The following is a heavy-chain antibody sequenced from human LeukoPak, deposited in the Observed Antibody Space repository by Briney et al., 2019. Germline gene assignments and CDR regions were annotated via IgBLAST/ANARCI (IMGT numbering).Heavy chain of an antibody. CDR2: INPNSGGT. Sequence: VASVKVSCEASGYTFTGYYMHWMRQAPGQGLEWMRWINPNSGGTNYAQKFQGRVTMTRDTSISTAYLELSRLRSDDTAVYYCARDLGILTGDRYKAYADYWGQGTLVTVSS. D-gene: IGHD7-27*01. J-gene: IGHJ4*02. V-gene: IGHV1-2*02. CDR1: GYTFTGYY. CDR3: ARDLGILTGDRYKAYADY.